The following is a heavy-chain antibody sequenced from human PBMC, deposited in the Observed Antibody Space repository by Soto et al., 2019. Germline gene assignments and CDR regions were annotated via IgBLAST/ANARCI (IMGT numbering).Heavy chain of an antibody. CDR1: GYTFTSYA. J-gene: IGHJ5*02. D-gene: IGHD2-2*02. V-gene: IGHV1-3*01. Sequence: GASVKVSCKASGYTFTSYAMHWVRQAPGQRLEWMGWINAGNGNTKYSQKFQGRVTITRDTSASTAYMELSSLRSEDTAVYYCAREGYCSSTSCYISWFDPWGQGTLVTVSS. CDR3: AREGYCSSTSCYISWFDP. CDR2: INAGNGNT.